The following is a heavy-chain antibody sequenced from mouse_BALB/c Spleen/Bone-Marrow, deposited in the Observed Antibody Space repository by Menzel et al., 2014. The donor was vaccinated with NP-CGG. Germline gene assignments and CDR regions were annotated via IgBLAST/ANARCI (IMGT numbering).Heavy chain of an antibody. Sequence: EVHLVESGGGLVQPGGSLKLSCAASGFDFSRYWMTWVRQAPGKGLEWIGEINPASSTINYTPSLKDKFIISRDNAKITLYLQMSKVRSEDTALYYCAKNYYYGYVAYWGQGTLVTVSA. CDR1: GFDFSRYW. CDR2: INPASSTI. V-gene: IGHV4-1*02. J-gene: IGHJ3*01. CDR3: AKNYYYGYVAY. D-gene: IGHD1-2*01.